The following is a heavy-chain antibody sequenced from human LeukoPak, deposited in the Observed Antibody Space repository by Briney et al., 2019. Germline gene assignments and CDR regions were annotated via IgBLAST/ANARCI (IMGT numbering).Heavy chain of an antibody. V-gene: IGHV3-69-1*02. CDR1: GFAFGIYA. Sequence: GGSLRLSCSASGFAFGIYALNWFRHTPGKGLEWLSYISSTNAIYYADSVKGRFTISRDNAKESLYLQMNSLRAEDTAVYYCARDDKWVFDYWGQGTMVTVSS. CDR2: ISSTNAI. J-gene: IGHJ4*03. CDR3: ARDDKWVFDY. D-gene: IGHD1-26*01.